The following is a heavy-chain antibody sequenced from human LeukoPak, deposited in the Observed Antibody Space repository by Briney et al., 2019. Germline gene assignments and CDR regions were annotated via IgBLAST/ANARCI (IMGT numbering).Heavy chain of an antibody. J-gene: IGHJ4*02. Sequence: SETLSLTCTVSGGSISSYYWSWIRQPPGKGLEWIGYIYYTGSTNYNPSLKSRVTISVDTSKSQFSLKLNSVTAADTAVYYCAGGRYYYGSGMGFDYWGQGTLVTVSS. CDR1: GGSISSYY. V-gene: IGHV4-59*01. CDR3: AGGRYYYGSGMGFDY. D-gene: IGHD3-10*01. CDR2: IYYTGST.